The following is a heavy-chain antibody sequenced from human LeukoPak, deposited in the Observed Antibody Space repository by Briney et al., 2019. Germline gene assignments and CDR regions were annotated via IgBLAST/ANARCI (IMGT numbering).Heavy chain of an antibody. J-gene: IGHJ4*02. CDR2: IYYSGST. CDR1: GGSVSSGSYY. Sequence: SETLSLTCTVSGGSVSSGSYYWSWIRQPPGKGLEWIGYIYYSGSTNYNPSLKSRVTISVDTSKNQFSLKLSSVTAADTAVYYCAREYPIAAAGHFDYWGQGTLVTVSS. V-gene: IGHV4-61*01. D-gene: IGHD6-13*01. CDR3: AREYPIAAAGHFDY.